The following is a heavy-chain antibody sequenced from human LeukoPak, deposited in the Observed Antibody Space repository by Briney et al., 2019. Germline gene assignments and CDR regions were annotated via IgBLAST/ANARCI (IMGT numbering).Heavy chain of an antibody. V-gene: IGHV3-30*02. CDR3: AKDRQWLVPGAFDI. J-gene: IGHJ3*02. D-gene: IGHD6-19*01. Sequence: PGGSLRLSCAASGFTFRNYGMHWVRQAPGKGLEWVAFIRYDGSNKYYVDSVNGRFTISRDNSKNTLYLRMNSLRAVDTAVYYCAKDRQWLVPGAFDIWGQGTMVTVSS. CDR1: GFTFRNYG. CDR2: IRYDGSNK.